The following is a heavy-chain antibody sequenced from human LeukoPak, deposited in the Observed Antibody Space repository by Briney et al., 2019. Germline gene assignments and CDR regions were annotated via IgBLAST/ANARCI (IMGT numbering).Heavy chain of an antibody. Sequence: SETLSLTCTVSGGSISSGDYYWSWIRQPPGKGLEWIGYIYYSGSTYYNPSLKSRVTISVDTSKNQFSLKLSSVTAADTAVYYSARDDLHSGFDPWGQGTLVTVSS. CDR3: ARDDLHSGFDP. D-gene: IGHD3-10*01. CDR2: IYYSGST. V-gene: IGHV4-30-4*08. J-gene: IGHJ5*02. CDR1: GGSISSGDYY.